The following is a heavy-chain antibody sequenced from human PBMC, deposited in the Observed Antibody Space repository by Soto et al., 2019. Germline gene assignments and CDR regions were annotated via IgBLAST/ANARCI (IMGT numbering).Heavy chain of an antibody. V-gene: IGHV4-39*01. CDR2: IYSGGST. CDR3: ARRVRGRYPTKYLYLYYMDV. Sequence: QLQLQESGPGLVKPSETLSLTCTVSGGSISSSSYYWGWIRQPPGKGLEWIGSIYSGGSTYYNPSLKSRVTISVDTSKNLFSLELSSVTATNTAVYYCARRVRGRYPTKYLYLYYMDVWGKGTTVTVSS. J-gene: IGHJ6*03. D-gene: IGHD3-10*01. CDR1: GGSISSSSYY.